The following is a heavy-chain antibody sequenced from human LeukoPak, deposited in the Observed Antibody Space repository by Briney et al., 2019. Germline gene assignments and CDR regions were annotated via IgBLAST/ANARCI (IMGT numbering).Heavy chain of an antibody. CDR3: ARDRGSGWTKTPDAFDI. V-gene: IGHV1-69*04. D-gene: IGHD6-19*01. Sequence: GASVKVSCKASGGTFSSYAISWVRQAPGQGLEWMGRIIPILGIANYAQKFQGRVTITADKSTSTAYMELSSLRSEDTAVYYCARDRGSGWTKTPDAFDIWGQGTMVTVPS. CDR2: IIPILGIA. J-gene: IGHJ3*02. CDR1: GGTFSSYA.